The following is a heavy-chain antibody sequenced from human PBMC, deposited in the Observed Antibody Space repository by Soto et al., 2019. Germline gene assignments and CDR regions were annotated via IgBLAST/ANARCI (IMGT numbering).Heavy chain of an antibody. J-gene: IGHJ4*02. D-gene: IGHD4-17*01. V-gene: IGHV4-34*01. CDR3: ARGRTTVVTH. Sequence: QVQLQQWGAGLLKPSETLSLTCAVYGGSFSGYYWSWIRQPPGKGLGWIGEINHSGSTNYNPSLKSRVTISVDTSKNQFSLKLSSVTAADTAVYYCARGRTTVVTHWGQGTLVTVSS. CDR2: INHSGST. CDR1: GGSFSGYY.